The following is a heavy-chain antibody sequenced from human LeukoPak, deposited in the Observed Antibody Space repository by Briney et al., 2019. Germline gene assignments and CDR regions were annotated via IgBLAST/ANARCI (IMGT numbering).Heavy chain of an antibody. CDR2: IYYSGST. D-gene: IGHD6-13*01. V-gene: IGHV4-59*01. Sequence: SETLSLTCTVSGGSISSYYWSWIRQPPGKGLEWIWYIYYSGSTNYNPSLKSRVTISVDTSKNQFSLKLSSVTAADTAVYYCARVLAAAAYIDYWGQGTLVTVSS. CDR1: GGSISSYY. J-gene: IGHJ4*02. CDR3: ARVLAAAAYIDY.